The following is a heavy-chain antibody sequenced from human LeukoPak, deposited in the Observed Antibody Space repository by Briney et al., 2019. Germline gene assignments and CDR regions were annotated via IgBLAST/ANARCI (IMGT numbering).Heavy chain of an antibody. V-gene: IGHV4-59*12. Sequence: KTSETLSLTCTVSGGSISSYYWSWIRQPPGKGLEWIGYIYYSGSTNYNPSLKSRLTISVDTSKNQFSLKLSSVTAADTAVYYCARAGNVVVVTAQTNWFDPWGQGILVTVSS. J-gene: IGHJ5*02. D-gene: IGHD2-21*02. CDR2: IYYSGST. CDR3: ARAGNVVVVTAQTNWFDP. CDR1: GGSISSYY.